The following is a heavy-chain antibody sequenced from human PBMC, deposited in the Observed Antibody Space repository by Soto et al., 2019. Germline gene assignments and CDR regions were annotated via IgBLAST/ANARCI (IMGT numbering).Heavy chain of an antibody. J-gene: IGHJ6*02. V-gene: IGHV1-18*01. CDR2: ISAYNGNT. CDR1: GYTFTSYG. Sequence: ASVKVSCKASGYTFTSYGISWVRQAPGQGLEWMGWISAYNGNTNYAQKLQGRVTMTTDTSTSTAYMELRSLRSDDTAVYYCASGLSYYYYYGMDVWGQGTTVTVSS. CDR3: ASGLSYYYYYGMDV.